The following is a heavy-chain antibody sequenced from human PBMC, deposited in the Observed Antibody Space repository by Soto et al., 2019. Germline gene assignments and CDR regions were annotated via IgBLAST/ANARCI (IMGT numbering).Heavy chain of an antibody. J-gene: IGHJ5*02. D-gene: IGHD6-19*01. V-gene: IGHV1-69*13. CDR3: ARDKYSSAPNWFDH. Sequence: SVKVSCKASGGTFSSYAISWVRQAPGQGLEWMGGIIPIFSTANYAQKFQGRVTITADESTSTAYMELSSLRSEDTAVYYCARDKYSSAPNWFDHWGQGTLVPVSS. CDR1: GGTFSSYA. CDR2: IIPIFSTA.